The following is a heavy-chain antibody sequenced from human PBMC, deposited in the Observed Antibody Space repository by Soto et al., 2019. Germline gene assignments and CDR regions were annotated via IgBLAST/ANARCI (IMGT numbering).Heavy chain of an antibody. J-gene: IGHJ4*02. D-gene: IGHD2-2*01. CDR1: GYTFTGYY. CDR2: INPNSGGT. V-gene: IGHV1-2*04. Sequence: QVQLVQSGAEVKKPGASVKVSCKASGYTFTGYYMHWVRQAPGQGLEWMGWINPNSGGTNYAQKFQGWVTMTRDTSISTACMELSRLRSDDTAVYYCARGFGGYCSSTSCSNLYYFDYWGQGTLVTVSS. CDR3: ARGFGGYCSSTSCSNLYYFDY.